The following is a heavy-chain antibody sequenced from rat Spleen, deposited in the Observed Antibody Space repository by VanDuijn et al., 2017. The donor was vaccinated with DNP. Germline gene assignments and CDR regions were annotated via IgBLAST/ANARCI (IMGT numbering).Heavy chain of an antibody. J-gene: IGHJ2*01. D-gene: IGHD1-6*01. V-gene: IGHV2S12*01. CDR1: GFSLTTYG. Sequence: QVQLKESGPGLVQPSQTLSLTCTVSGFSLTTYGVAWVRQPPGKGLEWIAAISSGGDTHYNSALKSRLSISRDISESQVFLKVNSLPTEDTAIYFCSKDSYGYNFDYWGQGVMVTVSS. CDR2: ISSGGDT. CDR3: SKDSYGYNFDY.